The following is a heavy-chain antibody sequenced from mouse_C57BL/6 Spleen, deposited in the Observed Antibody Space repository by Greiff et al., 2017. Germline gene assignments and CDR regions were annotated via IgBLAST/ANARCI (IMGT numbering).Heavy chain of an antibody. J-gene: IGHJ4*01. CDR1: GYTFTSSG. V-gene: IGHV1-81*01. CDR3: AAGVYYAMDY. CDR2: IYPRSGNT. Sequence: VQLQQSGAELARPGASVKLSCKASGYTFTSSGISWVKQRTGQGLEWIGEIYPRSGNTYYNEKFKGKATLTADKSSSTAYMELRSLTSEDSAVYFCAAGVYYAMDYWGQGTSVTVSS.